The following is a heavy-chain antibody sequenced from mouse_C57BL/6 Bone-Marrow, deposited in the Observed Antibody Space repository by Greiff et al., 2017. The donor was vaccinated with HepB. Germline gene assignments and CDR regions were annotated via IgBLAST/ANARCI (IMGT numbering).Heavy chain of an antibody. V-gene: IGHV1-64*01. CDR2: IHPNSGST. Sequence: VQLQQPGAELVKPGASVKLSCKASGYTFTSYWMHWVKQRPGQGLEWIGMIHPNSGSTNYNEKFKSNGTLTVDKSSSTAYVQLSSLTSEDSAVYYYSRRTFFDYWGQGTTLTVSS. CDR1: GYTFTSYW. J-gene: IGHJ2*01. CDR3: SRRTFFDY.